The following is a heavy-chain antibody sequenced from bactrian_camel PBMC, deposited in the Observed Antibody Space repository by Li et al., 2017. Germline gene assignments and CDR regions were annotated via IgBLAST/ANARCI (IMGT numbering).Heavy chain of an antibody. V-gene: IGHV3S53*01. Sequence: HVQLVESGGGSVQSGGSLRLSCAAPEYTGRRYCMGWFRQAPGQEREGVAVIDSSGSTKYADSVKGRFAISRDNASNRLYLQMNSLQSDDTAVYYCARKGDSSGYHWPADEYKYWGQGTQVTVS. D-gene: IGHD2*01. CDR1: EYTGRRYC. CDR2: IDSSGST. J-gene: IGHJ4*01. CDR3: ARKGDSSGYHWPADEYKY.